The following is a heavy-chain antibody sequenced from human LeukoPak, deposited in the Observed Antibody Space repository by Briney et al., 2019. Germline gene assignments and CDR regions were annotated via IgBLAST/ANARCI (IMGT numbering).Heavy chain of an antibody. CDR3: ARRRDSGYYYFDY. D-gene: IGHD3-22*01. J-gene: IGHJ4*02. V-gene: IGHV4-39*01. CDR2: IYYSGTS. Sequence: SETLSLTCTVSGDSITNGSYFWGRVRQPPGKGLDWIGSIYYSGTSYYNPSLKSRVTISVDTSKNQFSLKLTSVTAADTAVYYCARRRDSGYYYFDYWGQGTLVTVSS. CDR1: GDSITNGSYF.